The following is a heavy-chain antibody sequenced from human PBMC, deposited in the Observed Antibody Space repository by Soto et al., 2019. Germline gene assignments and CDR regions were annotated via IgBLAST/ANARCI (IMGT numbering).Heavy chain of an antibody. CDR1: VFTFRNYA. D-gene: IGHD1-26*01. V-gene: IGHV3-30*04. CDR2: ISRDGSHK. J-gene: IGHJ4*02. Sequence: GGSLRLSCAASVFTFRNYAIHWVRQAPGKGLERVAVISRDGSHKYYLDSVKGRVTIARENSKDTENLLMNSLRDDDSAMYYCARSRNSAVADSFDFWGQGTLVTVPQ. CDR3: ARSRNSAVADSFDF.